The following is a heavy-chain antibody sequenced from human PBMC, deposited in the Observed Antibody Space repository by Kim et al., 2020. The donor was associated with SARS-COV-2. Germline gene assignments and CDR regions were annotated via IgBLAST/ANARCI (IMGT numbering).Heavy chain of an antibody. Sequence: ASVKVSCKASGGTFSSYAISWVRQAPGQGLEWMGGIIPIFGTANYAQKFQGRVTITADESTSTAYMELSSLRSEDTAVYYCAREERRYGDQSPGWFDPWGQGALVTVSS. CDR2: IIPIFGTA. CDR1: GGTFSSYA. CDR3: AREERRYGDQSPGWFDP. V-gene: IGHV1-69*13. J-gene: IGHJ5*02. D-gene: IGHD4-17*01.